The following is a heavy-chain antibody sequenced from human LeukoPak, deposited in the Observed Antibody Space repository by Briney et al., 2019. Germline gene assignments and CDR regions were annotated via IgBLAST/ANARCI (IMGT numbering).Heavy chain of an antibody. V-gene: IGHV4-4*07. CDR2: IYTTGGT. Sequence: SETLSLTCIVSGGSISSDYWSWIRQPAGKGLEWIGRIYTTGGTNYNPSLKSRVTMSVDTSKKQFSLNLTSVTAADTAVYFCARDLSANYFDISGYYRIDYYDYWGQGTLVTVSS. D-gene: IGHD3-22*01. CDR1: GGSISSDY. CDR3: ARDLSANYFDISGYYRIDYYDY. J-gene: IGHJ4*02.